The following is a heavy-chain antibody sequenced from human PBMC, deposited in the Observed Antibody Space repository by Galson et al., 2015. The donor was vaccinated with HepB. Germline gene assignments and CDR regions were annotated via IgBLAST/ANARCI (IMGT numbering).Heavy chain of an antibody. J-gene: IGHJ6*02. CDR1: GISFSDYA. CDR3: ATDLAVAATNYGMDV. CDR2: ISHTGSDT. Sequence: SLRLSCAASGISFSDYAMHWVRQAPGKGLEWVAAISHTGSDTSYADSVRGQFTISRDNFKNTVSLQMNSLRPDDTAVYYCATDLAVAATNYGMDVWGQGTTVTVSS. V-gene: IGHV3-30*03. D-gene: IGHD6-19*01.